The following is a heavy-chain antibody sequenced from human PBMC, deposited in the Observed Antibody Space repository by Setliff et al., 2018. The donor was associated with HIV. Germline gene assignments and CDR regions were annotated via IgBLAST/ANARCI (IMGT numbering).Heavy chain of an antibody. CDR1: GGSFNNKP. CDR3: ASRNSVAVPDYGVNSEDY. CDR2: FDPEDAET. Sequence: SVKVSCKTVGGSFNNKPISWVRQAPGQGLEWMGGFDPEDAETIYAQKFQGRVTITANESTSTAYMELSSLRSEDTAVYYCASRNSVAVPDYGVNSEDYWGQGTLVTVFS. V-gene: IGHV1-69*13. J-gene: IGHJ4*02. D-gene: IGHD4-17*01.